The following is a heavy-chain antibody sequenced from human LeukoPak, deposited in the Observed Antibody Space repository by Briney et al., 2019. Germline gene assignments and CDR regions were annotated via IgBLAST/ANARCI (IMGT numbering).Heavy chain of an antibody. CDR3: ARDAYYYDRSGYYLLDY. D-gene: IGHD3-22*01. J-gene: IGHJ4*02. CDR1: GLTFSSYE. V-gene: IGHV3-48*03. CDR2: ISPTGSTI. Sequence: GGSLRLSCAASGLTFSSYEMNWVRQAPGKGLEWVSYISPTGSTIYYADSMKGRFTISRDNAKKSLYLQMNSLRAEDTAVYYCARDAYYYDRSGYYLLDYWGQGTLVTVSS.